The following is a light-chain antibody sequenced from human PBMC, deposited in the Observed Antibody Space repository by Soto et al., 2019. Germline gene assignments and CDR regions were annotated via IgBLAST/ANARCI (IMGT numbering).Light chain of an antibody. J-gene: IGKJ4*01. V-gene: IGKV3-15*01. Sequence: EIVLTQSPATLSVSPGETATLSCRASQSVSSSLAWYQQTPGRAPRLLIYGASNRATDIPTRFSGSGSGTEFTLTIRSLQSEDFAVYYCQQYNNWPPLTFGGGTKVEIK. CDR1: QSVSSS. CDR3: QQYNNWPPLT. CDR2: GAS.